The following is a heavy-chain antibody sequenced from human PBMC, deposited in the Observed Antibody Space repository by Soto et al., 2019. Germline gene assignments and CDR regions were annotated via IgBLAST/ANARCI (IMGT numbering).Heavy chain of an antibody. CDR3: ARSKKGDYDFWSGQNNWFDP. V-gene: IGHV4-31*03. D-gene: IGHD3-3*01. CDR1: VGSISSGGYY. CDR2: IYYSGST. J-gene: IGHJ5*02. Sequence: SETLSLTCTVSVGSISSGGYYWSWIRQHPGKGLEWIGYIYYSGSTYYNPSLKSRVNISVDTSKNQFSLKLSSVTAADTAVYYCARSKKGDYDFWSGQNNWFDPWGQGTLVTVSS.